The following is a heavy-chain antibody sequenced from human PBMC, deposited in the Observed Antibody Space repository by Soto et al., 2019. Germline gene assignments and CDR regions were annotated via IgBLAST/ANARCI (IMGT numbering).Heavy chain of an antibody. CDR3: AEESLWFGELLSTYYYYGMDV. V-gene: IGHV1-58*01. CDR2: IVVGSGNT. J-gene: IGHJ6*02. D-gene: IGHD3-10*01. CDR1: GFTFTSSA. Sequence: QMQLVQSGPEVKKPGTSVKVSCKASGFTFTSSAVQWVRQARGQRLEWIGWIVVGSGNTNYAQKFQERVTITRDMSTSTAYMELSSLRSEDTAVYYCAEESLWFGELLSTYYYYGMDVWGQGTTVTVSS.